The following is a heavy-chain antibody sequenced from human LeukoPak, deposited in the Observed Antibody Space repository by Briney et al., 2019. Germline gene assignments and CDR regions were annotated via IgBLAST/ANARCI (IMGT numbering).Heavy chain of an antibody. CDR3: ARRSSGYGQFDF. CDR1: RFTFSDYY. D-gene: IGHD5-12*01. V-gene: IGHV3-11*01. Sequence: PGGSLRLSCAASRFTFSDYYMTWIRQAPGKGLEWVSYISGSGTTIYYADSVKGRFTISRDNSKNSLYLQMNSLRAEDTAVYYCARRSSGYGQFDFWGQGTLVTVSS. J-gene: IGHJ4*02. CDR2: ISGSGTTI.